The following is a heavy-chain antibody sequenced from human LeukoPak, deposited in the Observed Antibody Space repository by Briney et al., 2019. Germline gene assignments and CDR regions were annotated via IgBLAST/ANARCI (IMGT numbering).Heavy chain of an antibody. CDR2: LYSGGGA. CDR3: VGQTHKDY. CDR1: GFTVSNSY. Sequence: GGSLRLSCAASGFTVSNSYMSWVRQAPGKGLEWVSVLYSGGGAYYTDSVRGRFTISRDSSKNTLYPQMNSLRADDTAVYYCVGQTHKDYWGQGTLVTVSS. V-gene: IGHV3-53*01. J-gene: IGHJ4*02.